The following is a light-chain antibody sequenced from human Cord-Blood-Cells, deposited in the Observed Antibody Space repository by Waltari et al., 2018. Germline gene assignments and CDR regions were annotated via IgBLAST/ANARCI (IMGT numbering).Light chain of an antibody. V-gene: IGLV2-14*01. CDR3: SSYTSSSLWV. J-gene: IGLJ3*02. CDR1: SSDVGGYNY. CDR2: DVS. Sequence: QSALTQPASVSGSPGQSITISCTGTSSDVGGYNYVSWYKQHPGKAPKRMIYDVSKRPSGVSNRFSGSKSGNTASLTISGLQAEDEADYYCSSYTSSSLWVFGGGTKLTVL.